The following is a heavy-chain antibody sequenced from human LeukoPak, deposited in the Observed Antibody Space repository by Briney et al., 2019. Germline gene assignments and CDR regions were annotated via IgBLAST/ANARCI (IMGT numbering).Heavy chain of an antibody. V-gene: IGHV1-2*02. D-gene: IGHD3-22*01. CDR3: ARDQDVYYYDSSGTRTLDY. Sequence: ASVKVSCKASGYTFTGYYMHWVRQAPGQGLEWMGWINPNSGGTNYAQKFQGRVTMTRDTSISTAYMELSRLRSGDTAVYYCARDQDVYYYDSSGTRTLDYWGQGTLVTVSS. J-gene: IGHJ4*02. CDR2: INPNSGGT. CDR1: GYTFTGYY.